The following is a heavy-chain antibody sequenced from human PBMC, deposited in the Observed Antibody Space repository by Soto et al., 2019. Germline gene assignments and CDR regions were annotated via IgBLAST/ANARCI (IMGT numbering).Heavy chain of an antibody. Sequence: EVQLLESGGGLVQPGGSLRLSCAASGFTFSSYAMSWVRQAPGKGLEWVSAISGSGGSTYYADSVKGRFTISRDHSKNTLYLHMISLRAEDTAVYYCAKDPLAYCGGDCSYAFDIWRQGTMVTVSS. D-gene: IGHD2-21*02. CDR2: ISGSGGST. CDR1: GFTFSSYA. CDR3: AKDPLAYCGGDCSYAFDI. J-gene: IGHJ3*02. V-gene: IGHV3-23*01.